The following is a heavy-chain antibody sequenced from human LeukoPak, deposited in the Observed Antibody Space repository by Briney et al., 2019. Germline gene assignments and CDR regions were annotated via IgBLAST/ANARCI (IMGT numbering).Heavy chain of an antibody. Sequence: PGRSLRLSCAASGFTFSSYGMHWVRQAPGKGLEWVAVISYDGNTQYYADSVKGRFTISRDNSSNMLSLQMNSLKAEDTAVYYCAKGRMMATIMISFDYWGRGTLVTVSS. D-gene: IGHD5-24*01. CDR2: ISYDGNTQ. CDR3: AKGRMMATIMISFDY. CDR1: GFTFSSYG. J-gene: IGHJ4*02. V-gene: IGHV3-30*18.